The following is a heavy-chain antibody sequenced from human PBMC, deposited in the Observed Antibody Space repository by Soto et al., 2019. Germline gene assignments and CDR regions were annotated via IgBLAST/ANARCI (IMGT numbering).Heavy chain of an antibody. J-gene: IGHJ4*02. D-gene: IGHD6-19*01. Sequence: EVHLVESGGGLVQPGGSLKLSCAASGFTFSGSAMHWVRQASGKGLEWVGRIRSKPKNYATAYAASVKGRFTISRDDSKSTAYLQMNSLKIADTAVYYGTRLNWMVTPSENYWGQGTLVSVSS. CDR3: TRLNWMVTPSENY. V-gene: IGHV3-73*02. CDR1: GFTFSGSA. CDR2: IRSKPKNYAT.